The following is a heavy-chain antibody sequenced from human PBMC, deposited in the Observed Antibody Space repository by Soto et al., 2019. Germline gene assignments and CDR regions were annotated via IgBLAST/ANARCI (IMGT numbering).Heavy chain of an antibody. CDR2: IYYSGST. Sequence: SETLSLTCTVSGGSISSYYWSWIRQPPGKGLEWIGYIYYSGSTNYNPSLKSRVTISVDTSKNQFSLKLSSVTAADTAVYYCARRACSGGSCYWFDPWGQGTLVTVSS. V-gene: IGHV4-59*08. CDR3: ARRACSGGSCYWFDP. D-gene: IGHD2-15*01. J-gene: IGHJ5*02. CDR1: GGSISSYY.